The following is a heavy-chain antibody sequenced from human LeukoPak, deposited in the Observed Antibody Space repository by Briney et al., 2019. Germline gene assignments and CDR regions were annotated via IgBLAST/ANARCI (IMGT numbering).Heavy chain of an antibody. V-gene: IGHV4-30-4*01. Sequence: SETLSLTCTVCGGSISSGDYYWSWIRQPPGKGLEWIGSIYYSGSTYYNPSLKSRVTISVDTSKNQFSLKLSSVTAADTAVYYCARASVVAAGGPWFDPWGQGTLVTVSS. D-gene: IGHD2-15*01. J-gene: IGHJ5*02. CDR3: ARASVVAAGGPWFDP. CDR2: IYYSGST. CDR1: GGSISSGDYY.